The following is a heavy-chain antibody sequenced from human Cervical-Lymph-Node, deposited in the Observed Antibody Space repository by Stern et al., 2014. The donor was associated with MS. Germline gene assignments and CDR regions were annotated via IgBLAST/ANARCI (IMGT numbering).Heavy chain of an antibody. CDR2: IYPDDSYT. V-gene: IGHV5-51*03. CDR3: ARMSRGATISQPQDY. J-gene: IGHJ4*02. CDR1: GYNFATYW. Sequence: VQLVQSGAEVKKPGESLNISCKGSGYNFATYWIAWVRQMPGKGLEWMGIIYPDDSYTRYSPSLQGQVTLFVDKSISTAYLQWSTLKTSDTGLYFCARMSRGATISQPQDYWGQGTLVTVTS. D-gene: IGHD5-12*01.